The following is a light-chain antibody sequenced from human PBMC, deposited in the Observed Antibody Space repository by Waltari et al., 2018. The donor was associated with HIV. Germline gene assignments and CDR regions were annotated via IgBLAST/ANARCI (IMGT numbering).Light chain of an antibody. CDR1: SGAVGGYNF. V-gene: IGLV2-14*01. J-gene: IGLJ2*01. CDR2: KFS. CDR3: SSYTSSAPRFVL. Sequence: ALTQPASVSGSPGQSITISCSGTSGAVGGYNFVSWYQKPPGKAPKPILYKFSSRPSGVSIRVSGSRSANTAALTISGLQGEDEADYFCSSYTSSAPRFVLFGGGTRLTAL.